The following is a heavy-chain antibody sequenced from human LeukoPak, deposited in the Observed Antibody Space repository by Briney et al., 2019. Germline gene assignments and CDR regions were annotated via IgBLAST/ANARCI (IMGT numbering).Heavy chain of an antibody. D-gene: IGHD2-2*01. V-gene: IGHV1-2*02. CDR2: MNPNSGGT. CDR1: GYTFTSYG. J-gene: IGHJ4*02. CDR3: ARDPAADIVVVPAAMPDYYFDY. Sequence: ASVKVSCKASGYTFTSYGISWVRQAPGQGLEWMGWMNPNSGGTNYAQKFQGRVTMTRDTSISTAYMELSRLRSDDTAVYYCARDPAADIVVVPAAMPDYYFDYWGQGTLVTVSS.